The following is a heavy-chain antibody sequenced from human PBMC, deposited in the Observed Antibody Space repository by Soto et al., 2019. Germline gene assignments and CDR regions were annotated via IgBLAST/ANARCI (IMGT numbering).Heavy chain of an antibody. D-gene: IGHD6-19*01. V-gene: IGHV3-21*01. CDR2: ISSSSSYI. Sequence: EVQLVESGGGLVKPGGSLRLSCAASGFTFSSYSMNWVRQAPGKGLEWVSSISSSSSYIYYADSVKGRFTISRDNAKNSLYLQMNSLRAEDTAVYYCARDRLGWLDQGDNWFGPWGQGTLVTVSS. J-gene: IGHJ5*02. CDR1: GFTFSSYS. CDR3: ARDRLGWLDQGDNWFGP.